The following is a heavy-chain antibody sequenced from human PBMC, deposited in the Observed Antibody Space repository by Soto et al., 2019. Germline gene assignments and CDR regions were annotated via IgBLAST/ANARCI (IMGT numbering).Heavy chain of an antibody. CDR2: IYYGGST. D-gene: IGHD3-22*01. Sequence: SETLSLTCTVSGGSISSGDYYWNWIRQPPGKGLEWIGYIYYGGSTYNNPSLQSRVTMSLDRSRNQFSLKLNSVTAADTAVYYCARVRREYDNSGPVDYWGQGTLVTVSS. CDR1: GGSISSGDYY. J-gene: IGHJ4*02. CDR3: ARVRREYDNSGPVDY. V-gene: IGHV4-30-2*01.